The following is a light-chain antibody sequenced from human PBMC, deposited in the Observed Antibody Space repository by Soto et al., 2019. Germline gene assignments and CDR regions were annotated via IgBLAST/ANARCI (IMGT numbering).Light chain of an antibody. CDR2: DDA. CDR3: QAWDSSTGI. J-gene: IGLJ2*01. Sequence: SYELTQPPSVSVSPGQTASITCSGDRLGSKFASWYQQRPGQSPVLVIYDDAKRPSGIPERFSGFNSGNRATLTISGTQAMDEADYFCQAWDSSTGIFGGGTKLTVL. V-gene: IGLV3-1*01. CDR1: RLGSKF.